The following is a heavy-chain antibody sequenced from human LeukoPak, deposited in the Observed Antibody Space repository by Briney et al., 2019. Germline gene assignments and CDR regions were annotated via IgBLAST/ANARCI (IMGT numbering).Heavy chain of an antibody. CDR3: ARDHNYAFDN. D-gene: IGHD1-1*01. J-gene: IGHJ4*02. Sequence: GGSLRLSCTASGFPFVEYSMNWFRQVPGKGLEWIAYIGIDSGNTKYADSVRGRFTISADKTKNSLYLQMNSLRVDDTAVYYCARDHNYAFDNWGQGTLVSVAS. CDR2: IGIDSGNT. V-gene: IGHV3-48*01. CDR1: GFPFVEYS.